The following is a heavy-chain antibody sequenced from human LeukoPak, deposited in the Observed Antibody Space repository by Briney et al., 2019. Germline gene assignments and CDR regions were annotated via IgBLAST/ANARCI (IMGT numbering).Heavy chain of an antibody. D-gene: IGHD1-26*01. CDR2: DGTSK. CDR3: AKETRGSYSDY. Sequence: GGSLRLSCAASGFTFSSSDMHWVRQAPGKGLEWVAFDGTSKYYADSVKGRFTISRDNSKNTVYLQMNSLRAEDTAVYYCAKETRGSYSDYWGQGTLVTVSS. V-gene: IGHV3-30*02. J-gene: IGHJ4*02. CDR1: GFTFSSSD.